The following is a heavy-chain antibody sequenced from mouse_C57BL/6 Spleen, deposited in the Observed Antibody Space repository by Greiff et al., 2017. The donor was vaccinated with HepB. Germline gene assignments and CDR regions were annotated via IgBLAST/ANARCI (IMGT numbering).Heavy chain of an antibody. Sequence: QVQLQQSGAELARPGASVKLSCKASGYTFTSYGISWVKQRTGQGLEWIGEIYPRSGNTYYNEKFKGKAKMTADKSSSKSYMELRSLTSEDSAVYFCARSHYYGSSIIYWYFDVWGTGTTVTVSS. CDR3: ARSHYYGSSIIYWYFDV. V-gene: IGHV1-81*01. D-gene: IGHD1-1*01. CDR2: IYPRSGNT. CDR1: GYTFTSYG. J-gene: IGHJ1*03.